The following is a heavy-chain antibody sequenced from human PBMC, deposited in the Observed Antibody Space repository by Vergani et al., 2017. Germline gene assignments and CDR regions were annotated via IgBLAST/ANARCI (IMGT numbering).Heavy chain of an antibody. CDR1: GGTFSSYA. D-gene: IGHD2-15*01. CDR3: ARDRSGYCSGGSCYPPSFSVGWFDP. V-gene: IGHV1-69*18. CDR2: IIPIFGTA. Sequence: QVQLVQSGAEVKKPGSSVKVSCKASGGTFSSYAISWVRQAPGQGLEWMGRIIPIFGTANYAQKFQGRVTITADESTSTAYMELSSLRSEDTAVYYCARDRSGYCSGGSCYPPSFSVGWFDPWGQGTLVTVSS. J-gene: IGHJ5*02.